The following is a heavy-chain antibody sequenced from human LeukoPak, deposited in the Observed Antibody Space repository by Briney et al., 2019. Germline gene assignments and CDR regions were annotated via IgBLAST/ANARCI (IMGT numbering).Heavy chain of an antibody. J-gene: IGHJ4*02. Sequence: GGSLRLSCAASGFTVSSNYMSWVRQAPGKGLEWVSVIYSGGSGGGTYYADSVKGRFTISRDNAKTSMYLQMNNLRAEDTAIYYCTRAFGYWGQGTLVTVSS. CDR3: TRAFGY. D-gene: IGHD3-22*01. CDR1: GFTVSSNY. CDR2: IYSGGSGGGT. V-gene: IGHV3-66*01.